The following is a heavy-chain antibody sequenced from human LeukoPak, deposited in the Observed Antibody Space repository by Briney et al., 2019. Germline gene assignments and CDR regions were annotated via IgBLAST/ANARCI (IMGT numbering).Heavy chain of an antibody. J-gene: IGHJ3*02. Sequence: TGGSLRLSCAASGFTFSSYGMHLVRQAPGKGLEWVAFIRYDGSNKYYADSVKGRFTISRDNSKNTLYLQMNSLRAEDTAVYYCAGPRVVGATLAFDIWGQGTMVTVSS. CDR1: GFTFSSYG. CDR3: AGPRVVGATLAFDI. V-gene: IGHV3-30*02. CDR2: IRYDGSNK. D-gene: IGHD1-26*01.